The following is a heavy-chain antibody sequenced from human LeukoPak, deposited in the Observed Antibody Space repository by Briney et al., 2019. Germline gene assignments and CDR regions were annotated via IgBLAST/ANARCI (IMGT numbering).Heavy chain of an antibody. CDR2: ISLNSGRNI. Sequence: GGSLRLSCAASGFTFSDYYMSWIRQAPGKGLEWVSYISLNSGRNIYYAQSVKGRFTISRDNDKNSLFLQMNSLRAEDTAVYFCARDLGYCSGGTCYVGYFDYWGQGTLVTVSS. CDR3: ARDLGYCSGGTCYVGYFDY. V-gene: IGHV3-11*04. CDR1: GFTFSDYY. D-gene: IGHD2-15*01. J-gene: IGHJ4*02.